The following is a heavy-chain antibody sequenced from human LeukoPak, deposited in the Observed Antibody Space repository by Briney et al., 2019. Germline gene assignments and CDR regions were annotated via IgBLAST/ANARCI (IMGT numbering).Heavy chain of an antibody. D-gene: IGHD3-22*01. V-gene: IGHV1-24*01. Sequence: ASVKVSCKASGYTFTGYYMHWVRQAPGQGLEWMGGFDPEDGETIYAQKFQGRVTMTEDTSTDTAYMELSSLRSEDTAVYYCATGLYDSSGQGAFDIWGQGTMVTVSS. CDR2: FDPEDGET. CDR1: GYTFTGYY. CDR3: ATGLYDSSGQGAFDI. J-gene: IGHJ3*02.